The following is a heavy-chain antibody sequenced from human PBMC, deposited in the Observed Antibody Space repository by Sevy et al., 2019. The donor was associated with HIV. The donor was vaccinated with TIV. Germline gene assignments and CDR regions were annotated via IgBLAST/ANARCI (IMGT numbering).Heavy chain of an antibody. J-gene: IGHJ4*02. D-gene: IGHD3-16*02. CDR3: ARRYFDV. Sequence: GGSLRLSCAASGFTFHTYWMQWVRQAPGKGLEWVANIRQDGNEIYYADSVKGRFTFSRDNAMQSLYMEMNNLRVEDSGIYYCARRYFDVWGQGTLVTVSS. CDR2: IRQDGNEI. CDR1: GFTFHTYW. V-gene: IGHV3-7*01.